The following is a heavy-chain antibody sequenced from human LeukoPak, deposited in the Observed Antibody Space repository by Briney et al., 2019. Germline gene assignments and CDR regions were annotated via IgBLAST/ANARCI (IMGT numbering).Heavy chain of an antibody. CDR1: GFTFSSYG. J-gene: IGHJ4*02. Sequence: GGSLRLSCAASGFTFSSYGMSWVRQAPGKGLEWVSAISGSGGSTYYADSVKGRFTISRDNSKNTMYVQMNSLKADDTALYYCAKAGERGDTSAFDYWGQGILVTVSS. D-gene: IGHD3-22*01. CDR3: AKAGERGDTSAFDY. CDR2: ISGSGGST. V-gene: IGHV3-23*01.